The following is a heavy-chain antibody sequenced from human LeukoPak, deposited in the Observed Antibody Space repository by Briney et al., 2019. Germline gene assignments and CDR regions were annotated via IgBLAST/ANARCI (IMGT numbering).Heavy chain of an antibody. Sequence: GGSLRLSCAASGFTVSSNYMSWVRQAPGKGLEWVSVIYSGGNTYYADSVKGRFTISRDNSKNTLHLQMNSLRAEDTAVYYCAKSGYNRFDYWGQGTLVTVSS. CDR2: IYSGGNT. CDR1: GFTVSSNY. CDR3: AKSGYNRFDY. V-gene: IGHV3-53*01. D-gene: IGHD5-24*01. J-gene: IGHJ4*02.